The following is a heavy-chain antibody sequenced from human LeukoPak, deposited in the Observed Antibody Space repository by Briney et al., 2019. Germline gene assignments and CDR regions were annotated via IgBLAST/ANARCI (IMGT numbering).Heavy chain of an antibody. J-gene: IGHJ4*02. Sequence: ASVKVSCKASGYTFTSYGISWVRQAPGQGLEWMGWISAYNGNTNYAQKLQGRVTMTTDTSTSTGYMELRSLRSDDTAVYYCARTLYCSSTSCFKFDYWGQGTLVTVSS. D-gene: IGHD2-2*01. CDR2: ISAYNGNT. V-gene: IGHV1-18*01. CDR1: GYTFTSYG. CDR3: ARTLYCSSTSCFKFDY.